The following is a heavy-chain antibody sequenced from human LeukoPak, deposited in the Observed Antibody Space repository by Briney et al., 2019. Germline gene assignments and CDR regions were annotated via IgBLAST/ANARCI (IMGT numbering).Heavy chain of an antibody. V-gene: IGHV4-4*07. CDR2: FYTSGST. D-gene: IGHD2-8*01. Sequence: SETLSLTCTVSGGSISSYYWSWIRQPAGKGLEWIGRFYTSGSTNYNPSLKSRVTISVDTSKNQFSLKLSSVTAADTAVYYCARDLGYCTNGVCPVGGDAFDIWGQGTMVTVSS. CDR1: GGSISSYY. J-gene: IGHJ3*02. CDR3: ARDLGYCTNGVCPVGGDAFDI.